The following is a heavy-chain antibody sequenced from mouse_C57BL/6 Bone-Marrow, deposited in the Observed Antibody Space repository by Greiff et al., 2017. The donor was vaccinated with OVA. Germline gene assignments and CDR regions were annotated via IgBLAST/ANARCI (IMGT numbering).Heavy chain of an antibody. CDR3: GRGSYGGFLAD. CDR1: GFNFKDYC. J-gene: IGHJ3*01. Sequence: EVQLVESGAELVKPGASVKLSCTASGFNFKDYCMHWVKQRPEQGLEWIGRIDPEDGETKYAAKFQGKATITADTSSNTAYLQLSSLTSEDAAVAYCGRGSYGGFLADWGQGTPVTVSA. D-gene: IGHD1-1*02. V-gene: IGHV14-2*01. CDR2: IDPEDGET.